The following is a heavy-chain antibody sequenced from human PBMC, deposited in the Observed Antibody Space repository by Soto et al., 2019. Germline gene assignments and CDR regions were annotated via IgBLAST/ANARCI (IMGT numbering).Heavy chain of an antibody. D-gene: IGHD3-3*01. CDR3: ASHTIFGVVIISRHAEYFQH. V-gene: IGHV3-33*08. CDR1: GFTFSSYA. J-gene: IGHJ1*01. Sequence: GGSLRLSCAASGFTFSSYAMSWVRQAPGKGLEWVAVIWYDGSNKYYADPVKGRFTISRDNSKNTLYLQMNSLRAEDTAVYYCASHTIFGVVIISRHAEYFQHWGQGTLVTVSS. CDR2: IWYDGSNK.